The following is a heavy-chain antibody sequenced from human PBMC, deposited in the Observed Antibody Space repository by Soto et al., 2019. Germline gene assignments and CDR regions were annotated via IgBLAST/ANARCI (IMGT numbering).Heavy chain of an antibody. CDR3: ARDYYGGKYFDD. D-gene: IGHD2-15*01. V-gene: IGHV1-18*01. Sequence: XSVKVSCTASVYIFTTYGSSLVRQAPGQGLEWMGWISAYNGNTNYGQKFQGRVTMTIDTSTGTAYMELRSMISDDTALYYCARDYYGGKYFDDWGQGTLVTVSS. CDR2: ISAYNGNT. J-gene: IGHJ4*02. CDR1: VYIFTTYG.